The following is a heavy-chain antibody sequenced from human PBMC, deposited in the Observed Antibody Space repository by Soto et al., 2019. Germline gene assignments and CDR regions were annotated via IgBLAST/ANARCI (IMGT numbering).Heavy chain of an antibody. CDR3: AWSGVGGYSGLKPYYYYYYMDV. V-gene: IGHV4-39*01. CDR1: GGSISSSSYY. Sequence: SETLSLTCTVSGGSISSSSYYWGWIRQPPGKGLEWIGSIYYSGSTYYNPSLKSRVTISVDTSKNQFSLKLSSVTAADTAVYYCAWSGVGGYSGLKPYYYYYYMDVWGKGTTVTVSS. J-gene: IGHJ6*03. CDR2: IYYSGST. D-gene: IGHD5-12*01.